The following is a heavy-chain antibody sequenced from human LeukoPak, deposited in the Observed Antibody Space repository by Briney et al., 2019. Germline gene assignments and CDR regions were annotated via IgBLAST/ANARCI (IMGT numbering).Heavy chain of an antibody. CDR2: IIPIFGTA. J-gene: IGHJ3*02. V-gene: IGHV1-69*13. CDR3: ARDPIYDYVWGSYRPDAFDI. D-gene: IGHD3-16*02. CDR1: GYTFTSYD. Sequence: ASVKVSCKASGYTFTSYDISWVRQAPGQGLEWMGGIIPIFGTANYAQKFQGRVTITADESTSTAYMELSSLRSEDTAVYYCARDPIYDYVWGSYRPDAFDIWGQGTMVTVSS.